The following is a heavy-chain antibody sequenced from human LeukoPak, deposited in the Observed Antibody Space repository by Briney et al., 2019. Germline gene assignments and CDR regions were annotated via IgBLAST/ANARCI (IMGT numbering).Heavy chain of an antibody. D-gene: IGHD3-9*01. V-gene: IGHV5-51*01. Sequence: GESLKISCKGSGYSFTSYWIGWVRQMPGKGLEGMGIIYPGDSDTRYSPSFQGQVTISADKSISTAYLQWSSLKASDTAMYYCAKIFSTYYDILTGYSDAFDIWGLGTMVTVSS. CDR2: IYPGDSDT. J-gene: IGHJ3*02. CDR3: AKIFSTYYDILTGYSDAFDI. CDR1: GYSFTSYW.